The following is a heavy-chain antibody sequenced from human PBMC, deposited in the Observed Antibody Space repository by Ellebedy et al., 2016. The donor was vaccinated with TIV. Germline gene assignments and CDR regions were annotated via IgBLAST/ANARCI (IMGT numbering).Heavy chain of an antibody. CDR1: GGSFSDYF. J-gene: IGHJ6*02. D-gene: IGHD2-21*02. CDR2: VNHRGST. V-gene: IGHV4-34*01. CDR3: ARGDFYFYSPFGAMEV. Sequence: MPGGSLRLSCAVSGGSFSDYFWTWVRQPPGKGLEWIGEVNHRGSTKYNPSLRSRVIASLDTSKKQFSLKLNSVTAADTGVYYCARGDFYFYSPFGAMEVWGQGTTVTVSS.